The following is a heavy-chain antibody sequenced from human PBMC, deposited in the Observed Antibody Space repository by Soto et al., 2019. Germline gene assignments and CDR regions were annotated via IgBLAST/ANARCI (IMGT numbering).Heavy chain of an antibody. D-gene: IGHD3-9*01. V-gene: IGHV4-30-4*01. Sequence: QVQLQESGPGLVKPSQTLSLTCTVSGGSISSGDYFWSWIRQSPGKGLEWIGYISSIGSTYYNPSLKSRVSVLRDTSKNQFSLKLSSVTTTDTAVYYCARGLVIILYYYHGMDVWCQGTTVTVSS. J-gene: IGHJ6*02. CDR2: ISSIGST. CDR1: GGSISSGDYF. CDR3: ARGLVIILYYYHGMDV.